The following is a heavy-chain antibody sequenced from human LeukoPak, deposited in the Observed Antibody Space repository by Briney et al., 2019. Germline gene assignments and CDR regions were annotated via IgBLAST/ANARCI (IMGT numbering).Heavy chain of an antibody. CDR1: GGSISSYY. Sequence: SETLSLTCTVSGGSISSYYWSWIRQHPGKGLEWIGYIYYSGSTYYNPSLKSRVTISVDTSKNQFSLKLSSVTAADTAVYYCARTYCSGGSCFPLDYWGQGTLVTVSS. V-gene: IGHV4-59*06. CDR2: IYYSGST. CDR3: ARTYCSGGSCFPLDY. D-gene: IGHD2-15*01. J-gene: IGHJ4*02.